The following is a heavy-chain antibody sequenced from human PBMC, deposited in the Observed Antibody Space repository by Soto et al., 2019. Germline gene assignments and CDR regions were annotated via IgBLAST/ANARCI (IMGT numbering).Heavy chain of an antibody. CDR3: ATVFVSSGWYDWFDP. D-gene: IGHD6-19*01. Sequence: GASVKVSCKASGYTFTSYAMHWVRQAPGQRLEWMGWINAGNGNTKYSQKFQGRVTITRDTSASTAYMELSSLRSEDTAVYYCATVFVSSGWYDWFDPWGQGTLVTVSS. CDR1: GYTFTSYA. CDR2: INAGNGNT. V-gene: IGHV1-3*01. J-gene: IGHJ5*02.